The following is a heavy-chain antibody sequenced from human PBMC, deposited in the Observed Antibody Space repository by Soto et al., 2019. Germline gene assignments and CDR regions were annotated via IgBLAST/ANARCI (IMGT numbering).Heavy chain of an antibody. D-gene: IGHD2-2*01. CDR3: ALSYCSSTSCYSWFDP. Sequence: ASVKVSCKASGGTFSSYAISWVRQAPGQGLEWMGGIIPIFGTAHYAQKFQGRVTITADESTSTAYMELSSLRSEDTAVYYCALSYCSSTSCYSWFDPWGQGTLVTVSS. J-gene: IGHJ5*02. CDR2: IIPIFGTA. CDR1: GGTFSSYA. V-gene: IGHV1-69*01.